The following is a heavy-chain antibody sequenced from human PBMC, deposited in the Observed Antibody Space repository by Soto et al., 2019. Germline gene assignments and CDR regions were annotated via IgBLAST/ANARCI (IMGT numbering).Heavy chain of an antibody. J-gene: IGHJ3*02. V-gene: IGHV4-39*01. CDR1: GDSISSSNSH. Sequence: SSETLSLTCTVSGDSISSSNSHWGWTRQPPGKGLECIGSVYYGGAIFYSGNIYYNPSLKSRVTISVDTSKNQFSLRLSSVTAADTGVYYCVRYDRINMKPYSPEGFHIWGQGTMVTVSS. CDR3: VRYDRINMKPYSPEGFHI. D-gene: IGHD3-3*02. CDR2: VYYGGAIFYSGNI.